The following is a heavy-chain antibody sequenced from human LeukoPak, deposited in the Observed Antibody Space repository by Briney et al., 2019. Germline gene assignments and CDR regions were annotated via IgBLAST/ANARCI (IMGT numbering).Heavy chain of an antibody. CDR2: VYSSGST. J-gene: IGHJ4*02. V-gene: IGHV4-59*01. CDR1: GGSISTYY. CDR3: ARDILIVGATLYFDC. D-gene: IGHD1-26*01. Sequence: PSETLSLTCTVSGGSISTYYWSWIRQPPGRGLEWIGSVYSSGSTNYNPSLKSRVTMSMDTSKSQFSVRLSSVTAADTAVYYCARDILIVGATLYFDCWGQGTLVTVSS.